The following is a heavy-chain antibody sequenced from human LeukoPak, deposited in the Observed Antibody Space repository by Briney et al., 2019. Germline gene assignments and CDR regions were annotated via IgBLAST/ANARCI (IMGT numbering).Heavy chain of an antibody. Sequence: ASVTVSFTSSVYTFTIYDINWVRQAPGQGQEWMGWMNTNSGNTGYAHKFQGRVTITRNTSISTAYMELSSLRSEDTAVYYCARIVDFWSGSDYYYMDVWGKGTTVTVSS. CDR2: MNTNSGNT. J-gene: IGHJ6*03. V-gene: IGHV1-8*03. D-gene: IGHD3-3*01. CDR3: ARIVDFWSGSDYYYMDV. CDR1: VYTFTIYD.